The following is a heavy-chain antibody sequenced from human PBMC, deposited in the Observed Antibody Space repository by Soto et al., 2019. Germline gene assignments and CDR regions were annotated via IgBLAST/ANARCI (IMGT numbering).Heavy chain of an antibody. Sequence: PGGSLRLSCAASGFTFKTAWMNWVRQSPGKGLEWVGRIKSENDGGIIDYAAPVKGRFIISRDDSKNTVYLEMNSLNTGDTAVYYSAADSPAWGAYAFDYWGQGSLVTVSA. CDR2: IKSENDGGII. CDR3: AADSPAWGAYAFDY. J-gene: IGHJ4*02. D-gene: IGHD3-16*01. V-gene: IGHV3-15*07. CDR1: GFTFKTAW.